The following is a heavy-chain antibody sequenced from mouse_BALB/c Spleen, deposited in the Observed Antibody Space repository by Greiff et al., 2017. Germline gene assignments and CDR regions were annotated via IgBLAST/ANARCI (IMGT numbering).Heavy chain of an antibody. V-gene: IGHV1S45*01. Sequence: VHVKQSGAELVRPGASVKISCKAFGYTFTNHHINWVKQRPGQGLDWIGYINPYNDYTSYNQKFKGKATLTVDKSSSTAYMELSSLTSEDSAVYYCATMITTRAFAYWGQGTLVTVSA. CDR3: ATMITTRAFAY. J-gene: IGHJ3*01. D-gene: IGHD2-4*01. CDR1: GYTFTNHH. CDR2: INPYNDYT.